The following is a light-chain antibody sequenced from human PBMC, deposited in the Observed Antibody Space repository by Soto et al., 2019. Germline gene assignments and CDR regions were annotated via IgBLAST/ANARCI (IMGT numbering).Light chain of an antibody. J-gene: IGLJ2*01. CDR1: SSDVGAYGY. Sequence: QSVLTQPPSASGSPGQAVTISCTGTSSDVGAYGYVSWYQQYPGKAPKIIIYEVSTRPSGVPDRFSGSKSGNMASLTVSGLQAEDEADYYCSSYGGNNNVVFGGGTKLTVL. CDR3: SSYGGNNNVV. CDR2: EVS. V-gene: IGLV2-8*01.